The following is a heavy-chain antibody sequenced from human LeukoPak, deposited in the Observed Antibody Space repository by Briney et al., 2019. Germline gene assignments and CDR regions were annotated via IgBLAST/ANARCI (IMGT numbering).Heavy chain of an antibody. CDR1: GFTFSGSA. CDR3: AGLGSHSSSYGMDV. Sequence: PGGSLRLSCAASGFTFSGSAMHWVRQASGKGLEWVSVIYSGGSTYYADSVKGRFTISRDNSKNTLYLQMSSLSAEDTAVYYCAGLGSHSSSYGMDVWGQGTTVTVSS. CDR2: IYSGGST. D-gene: IGHD6-13*01. V-gene: IGHV3-66*01. J-gene: IGHJ6*02.